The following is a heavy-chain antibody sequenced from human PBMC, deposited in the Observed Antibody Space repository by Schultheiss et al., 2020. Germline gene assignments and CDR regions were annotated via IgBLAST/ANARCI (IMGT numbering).Heavy chain of an antibody. V-gene: IGHV2-5*02. CDR2: IYWDDDK. CDR3: ARTFSGGSCYGETTFDY. J-gene: IGHJ4*02. Sequence: SGPTLVKPTQTLTLTCTFSGFSLSTSGVGVGWIRQPPGKALEWLALIYWDDDKRYSPSLKSRLTITKDTSKNQVVLTMTNMDPVDTATYYCARTFSGGSCYGETTFDYWGQGTLVTVSS. CDR1: GFSLSTSGVG. D-gene: IGHD2-15*01.